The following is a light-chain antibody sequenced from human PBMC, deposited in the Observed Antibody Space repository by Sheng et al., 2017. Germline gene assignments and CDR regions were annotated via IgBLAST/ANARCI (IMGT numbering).Light chain of an antibody. CDR3: MQALQTPLT. Sequence: DIVMTQSPLSLPVTPGEPASISCRSSQSLLYSNGNNYLDWYLQKPGQSPQLLIYLVSNRASGVPDRFSGSGSGTDFTLKISRVEAEDVGVYYYMQALQTPLTFGGGTKVEIK. J-gene: IGKJ4*01. CDR2: LVS. V-gene: IGKV2-28*01. CDR1: QSLLYSNGNNY.